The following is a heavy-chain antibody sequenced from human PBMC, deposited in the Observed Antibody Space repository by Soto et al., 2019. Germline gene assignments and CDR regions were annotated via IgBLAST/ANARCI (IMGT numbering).Heavy chain of an antibody. D-gene: IGHD3-10*01. CDR2: ISDGGDLT. Sequence: GGSLRLSCAASGFAFSSHPMSWVRQAPEKGLEWVAGISDGGDLTYNADSVRGRFTISRDNSRNTLYLQMNSLRAEDTAVYYCARRVIGSSRAFDIWGQGTMVT. CDR3: ARRVIGSSRAFDI. V-gene: IGHV3-23*01. J-gene: IGHJ3*02. CDR1: GFAFSSHP.